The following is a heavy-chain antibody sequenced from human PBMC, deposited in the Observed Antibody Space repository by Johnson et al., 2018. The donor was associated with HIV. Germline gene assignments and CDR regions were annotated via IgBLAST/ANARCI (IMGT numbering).Heavy chain of an antibody. CDR2: ISYDGSNK. CDR1: GFTFSNYA. CDR3: AKSSSATYYGDAFDM. J-gene: IGHJ3*02. Sequence: QVQLVESGGGFVQPGGSLRLSCAASGFTFSNYAMSWVRQAPGKGLEWVAVISYDGSNKYYADFVKGRFTISRDNSKKTLSLQMNSLRPEDTAVYYCAKSSSATYYGDAFDMWGKGTMVTVSS. D-gene: IGHD3-10*01. V-gene: IGHV3-30-3*02.